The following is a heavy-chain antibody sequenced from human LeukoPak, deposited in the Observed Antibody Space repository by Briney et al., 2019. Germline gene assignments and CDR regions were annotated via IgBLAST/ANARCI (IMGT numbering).Heavy chain of an antibody. Sequence: GGSLRLSCAASGFTFSSYGMHWVRQAPGKGLEWVAFIRYDGSNKYYADSVKGRFTISRDNSKNTLYLQMNSLRAEDTAVYYCAKSPGELPLNYYMDVWGKGTTVTVSS. CDR1: GFTFSSYG. D-gene: IGHD3-10*01. J-gene: IGHJ6*03. CDR2: IRYDGSNK. CDR3: AKSPGELPLNYYMDV. V-gene: IGHV3-30*02.